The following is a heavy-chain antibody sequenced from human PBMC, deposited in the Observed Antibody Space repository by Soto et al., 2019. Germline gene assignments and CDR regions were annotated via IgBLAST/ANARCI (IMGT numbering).Heavy chain of an antibody. CDR2: LYSGGAT. CDR1: GFTFSSYD. CDR3: VRGRYGSEIH. D-gene: IGHD3-10*01. J-gene: IGHJ4*02. Sequence: GGSLRLSCAASGFTFSSYDMTWVRQAPGKGLEWVSLLYSGGATHYAASVKGRFTISSHSSQNTLFLQMNSLRTEDTATYYCVRGRYGSEIHWGQGTKVTVSS. V-gene: IGHV3-53*04.